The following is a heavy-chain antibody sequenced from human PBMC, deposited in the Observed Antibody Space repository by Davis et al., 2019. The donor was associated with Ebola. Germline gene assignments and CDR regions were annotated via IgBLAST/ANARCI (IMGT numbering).Heavy chain of an antibody. Sequence: PGGSLRLSCAASGFTFSSYSMHWVRQAPGKGLEWVAVIWYDGSNKYYADSVKGRFTISRDNSKNTLYLQMNSLRDEDTAVYYCARIWLYAFDIWGQGTMVTVSS. CDR2: IWYDGSNK. J-gene: IGHJ3*02. CDR3: ARIWLYAFDI. D-gene: IGHD5-18*01. V-gene: IGHV3-33*08. CDR1: GFTFSSYS.